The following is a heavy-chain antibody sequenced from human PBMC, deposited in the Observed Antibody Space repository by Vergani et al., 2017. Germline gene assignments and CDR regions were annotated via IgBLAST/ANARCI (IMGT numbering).Heavy chain of an antibody. CDR3: ATLDYGDYVEADAFDI. J-gene: IGHJ3*02. V-gene: IGHV5-51*01. CDR1: GYSFTSYW. CDR2: IYPGDSDT. D-gene: IGHD4-17*01. Sequence: EVQLVQSGAEVKKPGASLKISCKGSGYSFTSYWIGWVRQLPGKGLEWRGIIYPGDSDTRYSPSFQGQVTISADKSISTAYLQWSSLKASDTAMYYCATLDYGDYVEADAFDIWGQGTMVTVSS.